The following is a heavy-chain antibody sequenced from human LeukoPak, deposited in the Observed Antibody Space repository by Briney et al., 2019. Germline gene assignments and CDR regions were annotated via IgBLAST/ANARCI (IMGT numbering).Heavy chain of an antibody. Sequence: GGSLRLSCAASGFTFSSYWMHWVRQAPGKGLVWVSRISSDGSRTNYADSVQGRLTISRDNAKNTLFLHMNSLRAEDTAVYYCARETAVSGGIFFDCWGQGTLVTVSS. CDR1: GFTFSSYW. J-gene: IGHJ4*02. D-gene: IGHD3-10*01. CDR3: ARETAVSGGIFFDC. V-gene: IGHV3-74*01. CDR2: ISSDGSRT.